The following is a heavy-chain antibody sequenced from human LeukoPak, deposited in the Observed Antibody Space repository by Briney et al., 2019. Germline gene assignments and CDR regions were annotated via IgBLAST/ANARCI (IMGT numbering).Heavy chain of an antibody. Sequence: SETLSLTCTVSGGSISSSSYYWGWIRQPPGKGLEWIGSIYHSGSTYYNPSLKSRVTISVDTSKNQFSLKLSSVTAADTAVYYCARGHGDRSYGTPYYYYYYMDVWGKGTTVTVSS. CDR1: GGSISSSSYY. CDR3: ARGHGDRSYGTPYYYYYYMDV. J-gene: IGHJ6*03. CDR2: IYHSGST. V-gene: IGHV4-39*07. D-gene: IGHD5-18*01.